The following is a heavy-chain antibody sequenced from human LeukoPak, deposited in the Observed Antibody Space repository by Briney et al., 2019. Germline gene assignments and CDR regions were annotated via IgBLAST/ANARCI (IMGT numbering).Heavy chain of an antibody. J-gene: IGHJ5*02. V-gene: IGHV3-9*01. Sequence: GGSLRLSCAASGFTFDDYAMHWVRQAPGKGLEWVSGISWNSGSIGYADSVKGRFTISRDNAKNTLYLQMNSLRAEDTAVYYCARADYDFWSGYYITAPGWFDPWGQGTLVTVSS. CDR3: ARADYDFWSGYYITAPGWFDP. D-gene: IGHD3-3*01. CDR1: GFTFDDYA. CDR2: ISWNSGSI.